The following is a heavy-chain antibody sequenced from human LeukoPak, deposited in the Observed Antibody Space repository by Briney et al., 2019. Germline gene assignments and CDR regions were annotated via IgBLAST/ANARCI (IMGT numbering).Heavy chain of an antibody. CDR1: GGSITSYH. D-gene: IGHD6-19*01. CDR2: IHTSGST. J-gene: IGHJ4*02. V-gene: IGHV4-4*07. CDR3: AGRAQTTGWSFDY. Sequence: SETLSLTCTVSGGSITSYHWSWIRQPAGKGLEWIGQIHTSGSTNYNPSLKSRVAMSIDTSKNQFSQELSSVTAADTSVYYCAGRAQTTGWSFDYWGQGALVTVSS.